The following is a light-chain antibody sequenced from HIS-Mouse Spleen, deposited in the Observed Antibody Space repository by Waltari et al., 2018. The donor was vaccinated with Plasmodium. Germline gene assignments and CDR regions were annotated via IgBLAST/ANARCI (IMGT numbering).Light chain of an antibody. CDR3: YSTDSSGNHRV. V-gene: IGLV3-10*01. Sequence: SSELTQPPSVSVSPGQTARTTCSGDALPNKYAYGYQQKSGQAPVLVIYEDSKRPSGIPERFSGSSSGTMATLTISGAQVEDEADYYCYSTDSSGNHRVFGGGTKLTVL. CDR1: ALPNKY. CDR2: EDS. J-gene: IGLJ2*01.